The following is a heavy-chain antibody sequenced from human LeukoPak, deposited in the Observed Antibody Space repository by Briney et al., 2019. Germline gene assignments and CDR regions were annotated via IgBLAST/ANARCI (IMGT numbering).Heavy chain of an antibody. D-gene: IGHD2-15*01. CDR2: ISSSSSYI. Sequence: GGSLRLSCAASGFTLSSYAMHWVRQAPGTGVGWGSSISSSSSYIYFADSVTGRFTISRDNAKNSLYLQMNSLRAEDTAVYYCATRYCSGGSCYSPFDYWGQGTLVTVSS. CDR3: ATRYCSGGSCYSPFDY. V-gene: IGHV3-21*01. J-gene: IGHJ4*02. CDR1: GFTLSSYA.